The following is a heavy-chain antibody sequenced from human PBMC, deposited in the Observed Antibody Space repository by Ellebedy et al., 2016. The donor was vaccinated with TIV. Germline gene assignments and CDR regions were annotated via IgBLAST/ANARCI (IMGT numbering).Heavy chain of an antibody. J-gene: IGHJ6*02. CDR1: GYSFTSYD. CDR3: ARGAFSNSFLFKYYYYGMDA. V-gene: IGHV1-8*01. CDR2: MNPNNGNT. Sequence: AASVKVSCKASGYSFTSYDINWVRQATGQGPEWMGWMNPNNGNTGFAQKFQGRVTMTRKNSISTAYMELSSLRSEDTAVYYCARGAFSNSFLFKYYYYGMDAWGQGTTVTVSS. D-gene: IGHD3-3*02.